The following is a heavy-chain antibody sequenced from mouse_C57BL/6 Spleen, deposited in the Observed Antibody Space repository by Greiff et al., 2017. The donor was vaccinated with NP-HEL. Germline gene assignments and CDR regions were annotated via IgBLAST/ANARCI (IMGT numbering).Heavy chain of an antibody. D-gene: IGHD1-1*01. CDR2: IDPEDGDT. CDR1: GFNIKDYN. CDR3: TPLITPRAMDY. Sequence: VQLQQSGAELVRPGASVKLSCTASGFNIKDYNMHWVKQRPEQGLEWIGRIDPEDGDTESAPKFQGKATLTADTSSNTAYLPLSSLTSEDAAVYYCTPLITPRAMDYWGQGTSVTVSS. V-gene: IGHV14-1*01. J-gene: IGHJ4*01.